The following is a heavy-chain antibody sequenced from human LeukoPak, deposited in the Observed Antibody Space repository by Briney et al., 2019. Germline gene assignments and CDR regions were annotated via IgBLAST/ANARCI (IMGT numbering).Heavy chain of an antibody. CDR1: GLTFSSYA. D-gene: IGHD6-13*01. J-gene: IGHJ4*02. Sequence: GGSPRLSCAASGLTFSSYAMTWVRQAPGKGLEWVSIISGASGGSTYYADSVKGRFTISRDNSKNTLYLQMNSLRAEDTALYYCARGGSSSWYPNFDYWGQGTLVTVSS. V-gene: IGHV3-23*01. CDR2: ISGASGGST. CDR3: ARGGSSSWYPNFDY.